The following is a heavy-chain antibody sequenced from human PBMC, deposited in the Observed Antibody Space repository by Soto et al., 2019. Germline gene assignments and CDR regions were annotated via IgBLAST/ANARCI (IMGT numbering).Heavy chain of an antibody. Sequence: GGSLRLSGAASGFTVSNSYMRWVRQAPGKGQEWVSAIYSGGSTYYADSVKGRFTISRDNSRNTLYLQMNSLRAEDTAVYFCARCDGSATYCFFFAYWGQGTPVTVSS. CDR2: IYSGGST. V-gene: IGHV3-66*01. CDR3: ARCDGSATYCFFFAY. CDR1: GFTVSNSY. D-gene: IGHD3-10*01. J-gene: IGHJ4*02.